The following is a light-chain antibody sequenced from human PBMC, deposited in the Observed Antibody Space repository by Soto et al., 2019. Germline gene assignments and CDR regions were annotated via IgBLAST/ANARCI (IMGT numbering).Light chain of an antibody. V-gene: IGKV2-28*01. CDR1: QSLLHSNGYNY. J-gene: IGKJ4*01. CDR2: LGS. CDR3: MQALQTPLT. Sequence: DIVMTQSPLSLPVTPGEPASISCRSSQSLLHSNGYNYLDWYLQKPGQSPQLLSYLGSNRASGVPDRFSGRGSGTDFTLKISRVEAEDVGVYYCMQALQTPLTFGGGTKVEIK.